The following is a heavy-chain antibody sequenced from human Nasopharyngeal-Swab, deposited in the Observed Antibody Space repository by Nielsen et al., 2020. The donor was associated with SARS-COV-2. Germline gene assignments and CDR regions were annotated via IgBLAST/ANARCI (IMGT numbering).Heavy chain of an antibody. CDR3: ARDESGDYLGLPFDY. V-gene: IGHV4-39*07. D-gene: IGHD4-17*01. CDR2: VSYSGTA. CDR1: GASISSSINY. J-gene: IGHJ4*02. Sequence: SETLSLTCTVSGASISSSINYWGWIRQSPQKGLEWIGTVSYSGTANYSPSLNSRVTIPVDTSKNQFSLKLISVTAADTAVYYCARDESGDYLGLPFDYWGQGTLVTVSS.